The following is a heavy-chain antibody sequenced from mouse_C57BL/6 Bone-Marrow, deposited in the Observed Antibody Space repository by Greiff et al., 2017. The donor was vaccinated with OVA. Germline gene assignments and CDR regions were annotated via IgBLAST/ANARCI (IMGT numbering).Heavy chain of an antibody. V-gene: IGHV5-4*03. CDR2: ISDGGSYT. D-gene: IGHD2-5*01. Sequence: EVKVVESGGGLVKPGGSLKLSCAASGFTFSSYAMSWVRQTPEKRLEWVATISDGGSYTYYPDNVKGRFTISRDNAKNNLYLQMSHLKSEDTAMYYCERGSYYSNHGYFDVWGTGTTVTVSS. CDR1: GFTFSSYA. CDR3: ERGSYYSNHGYFDV. J-gene: IGHJ1*03.